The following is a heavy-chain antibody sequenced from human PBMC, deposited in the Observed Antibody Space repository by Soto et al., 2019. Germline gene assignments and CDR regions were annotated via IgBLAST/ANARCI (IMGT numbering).Heavy chain of an antibody. J-gene: IGHJ3*02. CDR1: GGTFN. CDR3: ARGSGADAFDI. Sequence: SVKVSCKVSGGTFNIRWVRQAPGQGLEWMGGIIPVIDTANYARKFQGRVVISADRATNIVYMEMMSLTLEDTAVYYCARGSGADAFDIWSQGTMVTVSS. D-gene: IGHD7-27*01. V-gene: IGHV1-69*06. CDR2: IIPVIDTA.